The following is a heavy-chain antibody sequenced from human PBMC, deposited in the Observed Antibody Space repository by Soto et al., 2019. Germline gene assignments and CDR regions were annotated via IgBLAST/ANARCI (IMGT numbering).Heavy chain of an antibody. Sequence: PSETLSLTCTVSGGSISSSSYYWGWIRQPPGKGLEWIGSIYYSGSTYYNPSLKSRVTISVDTSKNQFSLKLSSVTAADTAVYYCASVAAALFDYWGQGTLVTVSS. V-gene: IGHV4-39*01. CDR1: GGSISSSSYY. J-gene: IGHJ4*02. D-gene: IGHD6-13*01. CDR3: ASVAAALFDY. CDR2: IYYSGST.